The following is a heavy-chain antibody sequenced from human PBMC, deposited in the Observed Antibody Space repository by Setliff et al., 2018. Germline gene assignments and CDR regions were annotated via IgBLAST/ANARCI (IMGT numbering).Heavy chain of an antibody. V-gene: IGHV5-51*01. CDR3: ARHPYYYGSGTYLDNNNRWFDP. Sequence: PGESLKISCKGSGYSFSTCWIGWVRQMPVKGLEWMGIIYPGDSITRYSPSFQGQVTISVDKSINTAYLQWSSLRASVTAIYYCARHPYYYGSGTYLDNNNRWFDPWGQGTLVTVSS. D-gene: IGHD3-10*01. CDR1: GYSFSTCW. J-gene: IGHJ5*02. CDR2: IYPGDSIT.